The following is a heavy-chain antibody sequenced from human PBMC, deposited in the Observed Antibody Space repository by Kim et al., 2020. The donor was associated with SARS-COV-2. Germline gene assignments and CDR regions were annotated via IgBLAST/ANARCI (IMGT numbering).Heavy chain of an antibody. J-gene: IGHJ6*03. V-gene: IGHV3-48*03. Sequence: IYYADSVKGRFTISRDNAKNSLYLQMNSLRAEDTAVYYCASSYYYYYMDVWGKGTTVTVSS. CDR2: I. CDR3: ASSYYYYYMDV.